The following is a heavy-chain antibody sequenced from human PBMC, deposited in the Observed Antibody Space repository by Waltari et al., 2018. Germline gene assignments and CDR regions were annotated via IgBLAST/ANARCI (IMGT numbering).Heavy chain of an antibody. CDR3: ARGLKGYYYYYMDV. CDR2: IRYDGSNK. J-gene: IGHJ6*03. CDR1: GFTFSSYG. D-gene: IGHD2-8*01. Sequence: QVQLVESGGGVVQPGGSLRLSCAASGFTFSSYGMHWVRQAPGKGLEWVAFIRYDGSNKYYADSVKGRFTISRDNSKNTLYLQMNSLRAEDTAVYYCARGLKGYYYYYMDVWGKGTTVTVSS. V-gene: IGHV3-30*02.